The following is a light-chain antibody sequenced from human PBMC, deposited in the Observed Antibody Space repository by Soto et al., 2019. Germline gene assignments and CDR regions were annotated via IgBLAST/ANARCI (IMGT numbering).Light chain of an antibody. CDR2: AAS. V-gene: IGKV1-27*01. Sequence: DIQMTQSPSSLSASVGDRVTITCRASQGISNYLAWYQQKPGKVPKLLIYAASTLQSGVPSRFSVSGSGTEFTLTISSLQPEDVACYYCQKYNSALWTFGQGTNVQIK. CDR1: QGISNY. J-gene: IGKJ1*01. CDR3: QKYNSALWT.